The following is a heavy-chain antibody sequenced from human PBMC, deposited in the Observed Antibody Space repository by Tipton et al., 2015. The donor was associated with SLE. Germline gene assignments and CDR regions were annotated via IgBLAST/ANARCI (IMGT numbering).Heavy chain of an antibody. D-gene: IGHD3-16*01. CDR1: DGSLSNYY. J-gene: IGHJ4*02. Sequence: TLSLTCAVHDGSLSNYYWSWFRRPPEKGLEWIGYLSYSGSTNYNPSLESRVTISVDTSKNQFSLKLSSVTAADTAVYYCATQGYYDSSFDYWGQGTLVTVSS. V-gene: IGHV4-59*08. CDR3: ATQGYYDSSFDY. CDR2: LSYSGST.